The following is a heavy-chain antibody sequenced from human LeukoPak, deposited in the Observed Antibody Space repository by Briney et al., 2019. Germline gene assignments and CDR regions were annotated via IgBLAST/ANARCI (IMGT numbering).Heavy chain of an antibody. J-gene: IGHJ4*02. CDR2: ISSSSSYI. V-gene: IGHV3-21*01. CDR3: ASCIAVAGTFDY. D-gene: IGHD6-19*01. Sequence: GGSLRLSCAASGFTFSSYSMNWVRQAPGKGLEWVSSISSSSSYIYYADSVKGRFTISRDNAKNSLYLQMYSLRAEDTAVYYCASCIAVAGTFDYWGQGTLVTVSS. CDR1: GFTFSSYS.